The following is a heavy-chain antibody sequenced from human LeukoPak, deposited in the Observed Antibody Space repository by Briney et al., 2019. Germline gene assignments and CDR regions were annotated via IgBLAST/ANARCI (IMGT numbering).Heavy chain of an antibody. V-gene: IGHV4-4*07. CDR1: GGSISSYY. CDR3: ARMKLELYAYYYYMDV. J-gene: IGHJ6*03. Sequence: SETLSLTCTVSGGSISSYYWSWIRQPAGKGLEWIGRINTSGSTNYNPSLKSRVTMSVDTSKNQFSLKLSSVTAADTAVYYCARMKLELYAYYYYMDVWGKGTTVTVSS. CDR2: INTSGST. D-gene: IGHD1-7*01.